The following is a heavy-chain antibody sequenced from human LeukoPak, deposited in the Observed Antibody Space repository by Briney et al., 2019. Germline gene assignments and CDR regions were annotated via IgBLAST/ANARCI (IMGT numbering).Heavy chain of an antibody. J-gene: IGHJ5*02. CDR3: ARDRFGGSCYES. D-gene: IGHD3-10*01. V-gene: IGHV3-7*04. CDR2: IKQDGSET. Sequence: GGSLRLSCTAYGFTFNNHYMTWVRQAPGKGLEWVANIKQDGSETFYLDSVKGRFTISRDNAKNSLYLQMNDVRAEDTAVYFCARDRFGGSCYESWGQGTLVTVTS. CDR1: GFTFNNHY.